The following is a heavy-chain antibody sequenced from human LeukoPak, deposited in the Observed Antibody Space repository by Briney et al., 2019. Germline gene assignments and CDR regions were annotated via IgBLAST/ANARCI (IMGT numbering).Heavy chain of an antibody. V-gene: IGHV4-61*02. D-gene: IGHD2-2*01. CDR1: GGSISSGSYY. J-gene: IGHJ4*02. CDR2: IYTSGST. CDR3: ARLYCSSTSCFVDY. Sequence: SQTLSLTCTVSGGSISSGSYYWSWIRQPAGKGLEWIGRIYTSGSTNYNPSLKSRVTISVDPSRNQFSLKLSSVTAADTAVYYCARLYCSSTSCFVDYWGQGTLVTVSS.